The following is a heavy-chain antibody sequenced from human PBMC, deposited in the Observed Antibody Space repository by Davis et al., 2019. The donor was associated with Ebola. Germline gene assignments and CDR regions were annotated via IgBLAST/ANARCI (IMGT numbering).Heavy chain of an antibody. Sequence: AGSLRLSCTVSGGPISSYYWSWIRQPPGKGLEWIGYIYYSGSTNYNPSLKSRVTMSVDTSRNQFSLKLNSVTAADTAVYFCAREVPGAGHLDYWGQGILVTVSS. CDR3: AREVPGAGHLDY. J-gene: IGHJ4*02. CDR2: IYYSGST. V-gene: IGHV4-59*01. D-gene: IGHD6-13*01. CDR1: GGPISSYY.